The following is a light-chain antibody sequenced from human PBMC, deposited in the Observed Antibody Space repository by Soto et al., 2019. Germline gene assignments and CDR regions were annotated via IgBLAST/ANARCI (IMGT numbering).Light chain of an antibody. CDR2: GNN. Sequence: QSVLTQPPSVSGAPGQRVTISCTGSSSNIGAGYAVHWYQQLPGSAPKLLIYGNNNRPSGVPDRFSGSNSGTSASLAITGLQAEDGADYFCQSYDRSLSGSVFGGGTKVTVL. CDR1: SSNIGAGYA. V-gene: IGLV1-40*01. J-gene: IGLJ3*02. CDR3: QSYDRSLSGSV.